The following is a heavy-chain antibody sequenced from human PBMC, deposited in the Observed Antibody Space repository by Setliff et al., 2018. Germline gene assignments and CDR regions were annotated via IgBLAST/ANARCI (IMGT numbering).Heavy chain of an antibody. D-gene: IGHD3-16*02. CDR1: GGSISGQY. J-gene: IGHJ4*02. CDR3: ARDNNPGYRGYWGRFDY. Sequence: SETLSLTCTVSGGSISGQYWSWIRQPPGKRLEWIGYIYYSGSTYYNPSLKSRVTISVDTSKNQFSLKLSSVTAADTAVYYCARDNNPGYRGYWGRFDYWGQGTLVTVSS. CDR2: IYYSGST. V-gene: IGHV4-59*11.